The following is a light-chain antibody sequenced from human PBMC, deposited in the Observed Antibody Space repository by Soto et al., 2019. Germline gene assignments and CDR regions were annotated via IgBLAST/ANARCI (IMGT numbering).Light chain of an antibody. V-gene: IGKV1-5*01. J-gene: IGKJ1*01. CDR3: QHMRT. CDR1: QTISSW. Sequence: QMTQSPSTLSGSVGDRVTITCRASQTISSWLAWYQQKPGKAPKLLMYDASILESGVPSRFSGSGFGTEFSLTISSLQPDDLGSYYCQHMRTFGQGTKVDIK. CDR2: DAS.